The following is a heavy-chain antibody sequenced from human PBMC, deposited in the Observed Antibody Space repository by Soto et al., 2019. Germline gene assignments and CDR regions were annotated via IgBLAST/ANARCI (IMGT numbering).Heavy chain of an antibody. CDR2: MNPNSGNT. Sequence: SVQVSCKASGYTFTSYDINWVRQATGQGLEWMGWMNPNSGNTGYAQKFQGRVTMTRNTSISTAYMELSSLRSEDTAVYYCARGEYDILTGYDDYGMDPGGKVTTVTGSS. J-gene: IGHJ6*04. CDR1: GYTFTSYD. D-gene: IGHD3-9*01. CDR3: ARGEYDILTGYDDYGMDP. V-gene: IGHV1-8*01.